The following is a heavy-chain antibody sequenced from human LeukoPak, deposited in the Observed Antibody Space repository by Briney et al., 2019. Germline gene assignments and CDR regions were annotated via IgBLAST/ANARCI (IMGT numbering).Heavy chain of an antibody. CDR3: ARYYYGSGRGANWFDP. D-gene: IGHD3-10*01. CDR1: GYSFTSYW. J-gene: IGHJ5*02. V-gene: IGHV5-51*01. Sequence: GESLKISCKGSGYSFTSYWIGWVRQMPGKGLEWMGIIYPGDSDTRYSPSFQGQVTISADKSISTAYLQWSSLKTSDTAMYYCARYYYGSGRGANWFDPWGQGTLVTVSS. CDR2: IYPGDSDT.